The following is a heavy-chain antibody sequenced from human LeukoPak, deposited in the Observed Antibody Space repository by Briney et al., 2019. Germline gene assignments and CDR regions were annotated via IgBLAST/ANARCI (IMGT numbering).Heavy chain of an antibody. CDR2: FDPEDGET. CDR1: GYTLTELS. D-gene: IGHD4-23*01. J-gene: IGHJ6*02. V-gene: IGHV1-24*01. CDR3: ATVSFMNGGTVVTPPYYYGMDV. Sequence: ASVKVSCKVSGYTLTELSMHWVRQAPGKGLEWMGGFDPEDGETIYAQKFQGRVTMTEDTSTDTAYMELGSLRSEDTAVYYCATVSFMNGGTVVTPPYYYGMDVWGQGTTVTVSS.